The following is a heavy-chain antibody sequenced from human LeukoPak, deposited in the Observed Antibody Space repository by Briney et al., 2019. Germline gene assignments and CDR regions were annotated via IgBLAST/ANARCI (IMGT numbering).Heavy chain of an antibody. Sequence: PSETPSLTCAVYGGSFSDYYWSWIRQPPGKGLEWIGEIDHGGSTNYNPSLKSRVTISVDTSKKQFSLKLTSVTAADTAVYYCAGRGLYDYVWGSRSYYFDYWGQGTLVTVSS. CDR2: IDHGGST. CDR1: GGSFSDYY. CDR3: AGRGLYDYVWGSRSYYFDY. D-gene: IGHD3-16*01. J-gene: IGHJ4*02. V-gene: IGHV4-34*01.